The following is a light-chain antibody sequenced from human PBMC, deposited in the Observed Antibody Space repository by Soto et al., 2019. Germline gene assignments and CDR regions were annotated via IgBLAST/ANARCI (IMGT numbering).Light chain of an antibody. CDR2: GVS. Sequence: EIVLTQSPGTLSLSPGERATLSCRASQSFRSNYLAWYQQRPGQAPRLLIYGVSSRASVIPDRFSGSVSGTDFTLTISRLEPEDSAVYYCQQYDRIPGFTFGGGTKVEI. CDR1: QSFRSNY. CDR3: QQYDRIPGFT. V-gene: IGKV3-20*01. J-gene: IGKJ4*01.